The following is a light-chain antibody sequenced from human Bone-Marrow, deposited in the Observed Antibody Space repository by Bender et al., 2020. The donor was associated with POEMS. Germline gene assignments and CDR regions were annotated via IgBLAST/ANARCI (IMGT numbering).Light chain of an antibody. CDR3: SSYTASGPM. V-gene: IGLV1-44*01. J-gene: IGLJ3*02. CDR2: SSH. CDR1: SSNIGAHA. Sequence: QSVLTQPPSASGTPGQRVTISCSGGSSNIGAHAVNWYQHLPGTAPKLLIYSSHRRPSEVPDRFSGSRSGTSASLAISGLQSEDEADYYCSSYTASGPMFGGGTKVTVL.